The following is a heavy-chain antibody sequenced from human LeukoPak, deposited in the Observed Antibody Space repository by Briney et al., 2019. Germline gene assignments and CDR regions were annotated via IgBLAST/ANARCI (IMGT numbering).Heavy chain of an antibody. V-gene: IGHV1-46*01. J-gene: IGHJ4*02. D-gene: IGHD3-22*01. CDR1: GYTFTSYY. CDR3: ARLLHYYDSSGYGY. Sequence: GASVKVSCKASGYTFTSYYMHWVRQAPGQGLEWMGIINPSGGSTSYAQKFQGRVTMTRDTSISTAYMELSRLRSDDTAVYYCARLLHYYDSSGYGYWGQGTLVTVSS. CDR2: INPSGGST.